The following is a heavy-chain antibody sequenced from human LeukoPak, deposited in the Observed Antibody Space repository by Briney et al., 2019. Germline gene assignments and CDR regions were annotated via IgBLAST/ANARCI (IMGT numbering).Heavy chain of an antibody. CDR3: ARGYYYSGTYYFSFFDY. CDR1: GFTFNKYW. J-gene: IGHJ4*02. V-gene: IGHV3-7*01. Sequence: GGSLRLSCAASGFTFNKYWLTWVRQAPGKGLEWVANINQDDSQIYYLESVEGRFTISRDNAKNSLHLQMNSLRAEDTAIYYCARGYYYSGTYYFSFFDYWGPGTLVTVSS. D-gene: IGHD3-10*01. CDR2: INQDDSQI.